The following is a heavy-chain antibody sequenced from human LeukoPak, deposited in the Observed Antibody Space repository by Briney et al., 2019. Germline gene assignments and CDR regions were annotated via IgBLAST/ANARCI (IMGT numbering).Heavy chain of an antibody. CDR2: ITSSGAAT. D-gene: IGHD3-22*01. V-gene: IGHV3-23*01. CDR1: GFTFSSYA. Sequence: GGSMRLSCAASGFTFSSYAMSWVRQAPGKGLEWVSSITSSGAATYYADSVKGRLTISRDNSDYTMYLQMNSLRAEDTAVYYCAKDRPNYYGSNGHYYKLNGDCWGQGTLVTVSS. CDR3: AKDRPNYYGSNGHYYKLNGDC. J-gene: IGHJ4*02.